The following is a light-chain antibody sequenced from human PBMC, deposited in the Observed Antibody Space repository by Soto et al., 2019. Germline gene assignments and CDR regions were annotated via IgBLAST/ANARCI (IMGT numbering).Light chain of an antibody. Sequence: QAVVTQSPSASASLGASVKLTCTLSSGQSNYAIAWHQQQSEKGPRYLMKLNSDGSHSKGDGIPDRFSGSSSGAERYLTISSLQSEDEADYYCQTWGSGIVVFGGGTKLTVL. CDR3: QTWGSGIVV. V-gene: IGLV4-69*01. CDR1: SGQSNYA. CDR2: LNSDGSH. J-gene: IGLJ2*01.